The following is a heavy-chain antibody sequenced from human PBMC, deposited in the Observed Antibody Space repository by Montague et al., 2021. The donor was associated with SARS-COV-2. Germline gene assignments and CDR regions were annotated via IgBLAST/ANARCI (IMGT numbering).Heavy chain of an antibody. J-gene: IGHJ4*02. Sequence: SETLSLTCTVSDASISSDNYCCGWIRQPPGKGLELTGSSYYRGNTYLNPTLKRRATMSVYTSKNQFSLTLNSVTAADAAVYYCVGHVKGGASGWHQHFDSWGQGTLVTVSS. CDR3: VGHVKGGASGWHQHFDS. V-gene: IGHV4-39*01. CDR1: DASISSDNYC. CDR2: SYYRGNT. D-gene: IGHD6-19*01.